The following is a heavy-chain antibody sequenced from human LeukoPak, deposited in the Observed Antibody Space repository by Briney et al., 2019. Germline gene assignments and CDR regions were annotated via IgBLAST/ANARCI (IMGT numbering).Heavy chain of an antibody. J-gene: IGHJ5*01. CDR1: GFSFSNYY. CDR2: IRDSGET. V-gene: IGHV3-66*03. Sequence: GSLRLSCAGSGFSFSNYYMNWVRQAPGKGLEWVSLIRDSGETFYADSVKGRFTISRDNSKNTVYLQMNRLRVEDTAVYFCARDRAVTQVWVEFDSWGQGTLVTVSS. D-gene: IGHD3-16*01. CDR3: ARDRAVTQVWVEFDS.